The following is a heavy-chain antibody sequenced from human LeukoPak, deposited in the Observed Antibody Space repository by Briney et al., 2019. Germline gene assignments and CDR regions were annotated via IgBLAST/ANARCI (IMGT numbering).Heavy chain of an antibody. J-gene: IGHJ3*02. CDR3: ARVSPYGNDAFDI. D-gene: IGHD4-17*01. Sequence: PGGSLRLSCAASGFTFSSYGMSGVRQAPGQGLEWVANIKQDGSEKYYVDSVKGRFTISRDNAKNSLYLQMNSLRAEDTAVYYCARVSPYGNDAFDIWGQGTMVTVSS. CDR2: IKQDGSEK. V-gene: IGHV3-7*01. CDR1: GFTFSSYG.